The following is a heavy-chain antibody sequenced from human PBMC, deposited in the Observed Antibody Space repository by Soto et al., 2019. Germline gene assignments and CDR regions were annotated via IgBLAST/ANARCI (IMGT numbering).Heavy chain of an antibody. V-gene: IGHV4-31*03. CDR2: IYYSGST. CDR1: GGSISSGGYY. Sequence: QVQLQESGPGLVKPSQTLSLTCTVSGGSISSGGYYWSWIRQHPGKGLEWIGYIYYSGSTYYNPSLKSRVTTPVHPSKPQFSLTLISVTAAATPLYYCPREPNPWGQGTLVTVSS. CDR3: PREPNP. J-gene: IGHJ5*02.